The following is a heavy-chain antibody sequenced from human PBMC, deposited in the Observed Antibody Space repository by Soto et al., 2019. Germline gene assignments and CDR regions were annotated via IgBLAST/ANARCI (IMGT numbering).Heavy chain of an antibody. CDR1: GVTLSNAW. D-gene: IGHD1-1*01. J-gene: IGHJ3*02. Sequence: EVQLMESGGGLVKPGGSLRLSCAASGVTLSNAWMSWVRQAPGKGLEWVGRIKSKAGGGTTDYAAPVKGRFTISRDDSKNTLYQQMNSLKTEDTAVYYCTGDLPDETNAFDIWGQGTMVSVS. CDR3: TGDLPDETNAFDI. CDR2: IKSKAGGGTT. V-gene: IGHV3-15*01.